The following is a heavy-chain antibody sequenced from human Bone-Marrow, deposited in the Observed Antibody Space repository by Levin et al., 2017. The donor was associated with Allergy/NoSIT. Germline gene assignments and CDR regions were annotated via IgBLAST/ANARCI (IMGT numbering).Heavy chain of an antibody. J-gene: IGHJ6*03. Sequence: SQTLSLTCTVSDASIRSHHWSWIRQAPGKGLEWIAYISSGGSTKYNPSLKSRVTMSVDTSASQFSLKLASVTAADSAVYYCARGIVAIPGFFKEDYSYFYMDVWGKGTTVTVSS. CDR3: ARGIVAIPGFFKEDYSYFYMDV. CDR1: DASIRSHH. V-gene: IGHV4-59*11. D-gene: IGHD2-15*01. CDR2: ISSGGST.